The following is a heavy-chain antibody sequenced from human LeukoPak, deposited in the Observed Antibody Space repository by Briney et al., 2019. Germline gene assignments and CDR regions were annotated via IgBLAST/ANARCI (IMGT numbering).Heavy chain of an antibody. D-gene: IGHD5/OR15-5a*01. CDR1: GYIFTDYS. Sequence: ASVKVSCKASGYIFTDYSINWVRQAPGERLEWMGWINAGNGNTKYSQKFQGRVTITRDRSASTAYLELSSLRSEDTALYYCARGRWSTTTASYYFVSWGQGTLVTVSS. V-gene: IGHV1-3*01. J-gene: IGHJ4*02. CDR3: ARGRWSTTTASYYFVS. CDR2: INAGNGNT.